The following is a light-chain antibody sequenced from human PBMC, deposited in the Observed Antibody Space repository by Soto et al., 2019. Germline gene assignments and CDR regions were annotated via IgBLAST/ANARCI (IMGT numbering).Light chain of an antibody. CDR1: QSVRSW. CDR3: QQYNSHSLYS. V-gene: IGKV1-5*01. J-gene: IGKJ2*01. CDR2: FAS. Sequence: DIPLSQSPSILSASVGDRVTITCRASQSVRSWLAWYQQQPGKAPKLLIYFASILESGVPSRFSGSGSETEYTLTITSLQPEDFATYYCQQYNSHSLYSFGQGTKVEIK.